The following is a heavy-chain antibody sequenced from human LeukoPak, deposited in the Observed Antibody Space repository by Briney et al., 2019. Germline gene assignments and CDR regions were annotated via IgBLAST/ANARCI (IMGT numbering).Heavy chain of an antibody. J-gene: IGHJ3*02. CDR2: IKSKADDGTT. CDR1: GFSFTNTW. Sequence: GGSLRLSCEASGFSFTNTWMSWVRQAPGKGLEWVGRIKSKADDGTTDYAAPVHGSFTISRDDSNNTLSLQMHSLKTEDTAVYYCATEGGSGSYYGDDAFDMWGQGTMVPVSS. CDR3: ATEGGSGSYYGDDAFDM. D-gene: IGHD3-10*01. V-gene: IGHV3-15*01.